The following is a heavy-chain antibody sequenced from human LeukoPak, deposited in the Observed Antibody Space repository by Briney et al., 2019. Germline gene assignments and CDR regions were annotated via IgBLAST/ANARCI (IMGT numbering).Heavy chain of an antibody. CDR2: VDPEDGET. Sequence: ASVKLSCKVSGDTFTDYYMHWVQQPPGKGLEWIGLVDPEDGETIYAEKLQGRVTIPDDPSTDTAYMELSSLRSEDTAVYYCAPDREIVPPGVEYWGQGTLVTVPS. CDR3: APDREIVPPGVEY. D-gene: IGHD2/OR15-2a*01. J-gene: IGHJ4*02. CDR1: GDTFTDYY. V-gene: IGHV1-69-2*01.